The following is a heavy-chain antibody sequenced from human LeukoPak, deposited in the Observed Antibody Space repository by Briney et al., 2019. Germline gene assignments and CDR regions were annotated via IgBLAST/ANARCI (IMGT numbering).Heavy chain of an antibody. J-gene: IGHJ6*02. Sequence: GGSLRLSCAASGFTFSSYSMNWVRQAPGKGLEWVTSISSSSSYIYYADSVKGRFTISRDNAKNSLYLQMNSLRAEDTAVYYCARDAKVGAAYYYYGMDVWGQGTTVTVSS. CDR1: GFTFSSYS. CDR3: ARDAKVGAAYYYYGMDV. D-gene: IGHD1-26*01. CDR2: ISSSSSYI. V-gene: IGHV3-21*01.